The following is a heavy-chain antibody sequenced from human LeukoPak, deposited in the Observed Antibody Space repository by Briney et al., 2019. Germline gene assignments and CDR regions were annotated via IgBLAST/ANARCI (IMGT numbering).Heavy chain of an antibody. J-gene: IGHJ5*02. Sequence: PSETLSVTCAVYGGSFSGDYWSWIRQPPGKGLEWIGEINHSGSTNYNPSLKSRVTISVDTSKNQFSLKLSSVTAADTAVYYCARGGYQAWFDPRGQGTLVTVSS. CDR3: ARGGYQAWFDP. CDR2: INHSGST. V-gene: IGHV4-34*01. CDR1: GGSFSGDY. D-gene: IGHD2-2*01.